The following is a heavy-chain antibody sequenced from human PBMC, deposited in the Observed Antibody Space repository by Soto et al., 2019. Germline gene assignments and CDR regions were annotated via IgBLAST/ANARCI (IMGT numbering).Heavy chain of an antibody. J-gene: IGHJ5*01. CDR1: GFIFSNNF. Sequence: GGSLRLSCEASGFIFSNNFMNWVRQAPGKGLEWVSVIYGGCGRYYSASVRGRFTISRDISKNTLYLHITTVSDGDTAVYYCVGNWFDFWRQGTTVTVSS. CDR2: IYGGCGR. CDR3: VGNWFDF. V-gene: IGHV3-53*01.